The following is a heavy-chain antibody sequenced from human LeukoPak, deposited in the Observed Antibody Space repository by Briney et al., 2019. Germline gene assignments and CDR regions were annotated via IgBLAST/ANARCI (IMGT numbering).Heavy chain of an antibody. D-gene: IGHD3-10*01. V-gene: IGHV1-18*01. CDR2: ITADNGNT. CDR3: ARDTGGLLWFGELDENWFDP. CDR1: GYTFSSYG. Sequence: GGSLKLSCKASGYTFSSYGISWVRQAPGKGLEWMGCITADNGNTNYAQKLQGRVTMTTDTSTSTAYMELRSLRSDDTAVYYCARDTGGLLWFGELDENWFDPWGQGTLVTVSS. J-gene: IGHJ5*02.